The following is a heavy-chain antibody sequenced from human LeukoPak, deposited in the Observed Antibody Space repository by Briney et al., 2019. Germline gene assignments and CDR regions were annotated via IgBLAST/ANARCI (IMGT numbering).Heavy chain of an antibody. Sequence: GGSLRLSCAASGFTFSSYAMQWGRQAPGKGLGRVPVISYDGGKKDYAGSVKGRLPISRDNSKTTLYLQMNSRRAEDTAVYYCARVRGVVAAAPDAFDIWGEGRMVSVSS. J-gene: IGHJ3*02. D-gene: IGHD2-15*01. CDR2: ISYDGGKK. V-gene: IGHV3-30*04. CDR3: ARVRGVVAAAPDAFDI. CDR1: GFTFSSYA.